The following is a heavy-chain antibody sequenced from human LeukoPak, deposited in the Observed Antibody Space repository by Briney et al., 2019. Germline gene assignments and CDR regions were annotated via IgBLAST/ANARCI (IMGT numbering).Heavy chain of an antibody. D-gene: IGHD2-2*01. Sequence: VASVKVSCKASGFAFTGYYLHWVRQAPGQGPEWMGWISPNSGDAEYAQKFQGRVTLTRDTSIDTAYMELNGLTSDDTAVYFCVRRDCGSISCALDPWGQGTLVTVSS. CDR2: ISPNSGDA. CDR3: VRRDCGSISCALDP. CDR1: GFAFTGYY. J-gene: IGHJ5*02. V-gene: IGHV1-2*02.